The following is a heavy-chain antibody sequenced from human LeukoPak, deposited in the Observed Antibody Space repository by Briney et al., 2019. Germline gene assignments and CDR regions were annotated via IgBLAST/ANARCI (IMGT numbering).Heavy chain of an antibody. CDR1: GFIFSIYS. CDR3: ARDATCSGGNCYSPAWFDP. D-gene: IGHD2-15*01. V-gene: IGHV3-21*01. CDR2: ISSSNTYI. Sequence: PGRSLRLSCAASGFIFSIYSMNWVRQAPGKGLEWVSTISSSNTYIYYADSVKSRFTISRDNDKNSLFLQMNSRRAEDTALYYCARDATCSGGNCYSPAWFDPWGQGTLVTVSS. J-gene: IGHJ5*02.